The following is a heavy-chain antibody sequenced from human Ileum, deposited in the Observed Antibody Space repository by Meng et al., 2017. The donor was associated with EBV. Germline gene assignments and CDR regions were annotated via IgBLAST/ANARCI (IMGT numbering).Heavy chain of an antibody. CDR2: ISGSGDST. D-gene: IGHD3-22*01. CDR1: GFTFDNYA. J-gene: IGHJ4*02. CDR3: AKHYDNSGNFDLFDY. Sequence: EVQLLESGGGLVQPGGSLILSCEAAGFTFDNYAMSWVRQAPGKGLEWVSAISGSGDSTSYADSVKGRFSISRDNSKNTLYLRMYSLRAEDTAVYYCAKHYDNSGNFDLFDYWGQGTLVTVSS. V-gene: IGHV3-23*01.